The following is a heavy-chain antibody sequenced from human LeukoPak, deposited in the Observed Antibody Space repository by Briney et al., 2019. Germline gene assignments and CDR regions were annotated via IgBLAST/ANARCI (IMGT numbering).Heavy chain of an antibody. CDR3: AKEEARWEWFDP. D-gene: IGHD1-26*01. CDR2: IANDGRT. Sequence: GGSLRLSCAASGFTVNSNDMSWVRQAPRKGLEWVSVIANDGRTYYADSVKGRFTISRDNSKNTLDLQMNSLRAEDTAVYYCAKEEARWEWFDPWGQGTLVTVSS. V-gene: IGHV3-66*01. CDR1: GFTVNSND. J-gene: IGHJ5*02.